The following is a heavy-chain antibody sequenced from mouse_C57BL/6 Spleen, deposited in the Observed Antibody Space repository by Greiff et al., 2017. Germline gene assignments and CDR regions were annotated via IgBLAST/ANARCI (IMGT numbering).Heavy chain of an antibody. CDR2: INPNNGGT. V-gene: IGHV1-18*01. CDR1: GYTFTDYN. CDR3: ARSGGNFDY. J-gene: IGHJ2*01. D-gene: IGHD3-2*02. Sequence: EVQLQQSGPELVKPGASVKIPCKASGYTFTDYNMEWVKQSHGKSLEWIGDINPNNGGTIYNQKFKGKATLTVDKSSSTAYMERRSLTSEDTAVYYCARSGGNFDYWGQGTTLTVSS.